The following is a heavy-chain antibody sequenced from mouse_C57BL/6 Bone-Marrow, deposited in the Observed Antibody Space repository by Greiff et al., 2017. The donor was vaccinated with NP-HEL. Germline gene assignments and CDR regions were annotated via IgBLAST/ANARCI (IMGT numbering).Heavy chain of an antibody. CDR2: IYPGSGNT. CDR1: GYSFTSYY. Sequence: QVQLQQSGPELVKPGASVKISCKASGYSFTSYYIHWVKQRPGQGLEWIGWIYPGSGNTKYNEKFKGKATLTADTSSSTAYMQLSSLTSEDSAVYDCARGGATVVATRDFDYWGQGTTLTVSS. V-gene: IGHV1-66*01. J-gene: IGHJ2*01. CDR3: ARGGATVVATRDFDY. D-gene: IGHD1-1*01.